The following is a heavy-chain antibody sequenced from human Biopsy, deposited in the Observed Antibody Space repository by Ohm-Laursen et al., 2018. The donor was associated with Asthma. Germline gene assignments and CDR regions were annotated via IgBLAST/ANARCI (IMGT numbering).Heavy chain of an antibody. Sequence: SLRLSRSASGFTFGVYCMSWVRQVPGQGRAWVANINHGGREKNHVDSLKGRFTISRVNAKNLLFLQMISLRAEDTAVYYCARTFHFWSPYHAEHYQLWGQGTLVTVSS. D-gene: IGHD3-3*01. CDR2: INHGGREK. V-gene: IGHV3-7*01. CDR1: GFTFGVYC. CDR3: ARTFHFWSPYHAEHYQL. J-gene: IGHJ1*01.